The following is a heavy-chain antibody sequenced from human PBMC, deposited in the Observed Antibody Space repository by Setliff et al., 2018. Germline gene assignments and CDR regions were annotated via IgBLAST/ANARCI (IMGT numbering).Heavy chain of an antibody. J-gene: IGHJ4*02. V-gene: IGHV3-33*08. CDR2: IWDDGVKK. Sequence: PGGSLRLSCAASGFTFSTYRMHWVRQAPGKGLEWVAVIWDDGVKKYHADSVKGRFTFSRDNSKNTLYLQMNSLRPEDTAVYYCARTCSGSGCYAGLESWGQGTPVTVSS. D-gene: IGHD2-15*01. CDR1: GFTFSTYR. CDR3: ARTCSGSGCYAGLES.